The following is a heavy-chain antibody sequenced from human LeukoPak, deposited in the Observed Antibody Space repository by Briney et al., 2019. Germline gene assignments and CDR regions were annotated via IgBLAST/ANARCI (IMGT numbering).Heavy chain of an antibody. CDR2: MKVDGSDI. CDR3: ARRGYNSGSYIGEDF. Sequence: GGSLRLSCAASGFTFTNDFMTWVRQAPGKGLEWVANMKVDGSDIHYVDSVKGRFTISRDNSKNTLYLQMNSLRAEDTAVYYCARRGYNSGSYIGEDFWGQGTLVTVSS. CDR1: GFTFTNDF. J-gene: IGHJ4*02. D-gene: IGHD6-19*01. V-gene: IGHV3-7*03.